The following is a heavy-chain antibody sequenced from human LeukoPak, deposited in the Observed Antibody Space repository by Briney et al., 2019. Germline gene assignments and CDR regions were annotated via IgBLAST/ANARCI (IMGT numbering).Heavy chain of an antibody. CDR3: ASRYCSSTSCYPFDY. Sequence: GGSLRLSCAASGFILDDYAMHWVRQAPGKGLEWVSGISGNSGHIGYVDSVKGRFTISRDNAKNSLYLQMNSLRAEDTAVYYCASRYCSSTSCYPFDYWGQGTLVTVSS. J-gene: IGHJ4*02. CDR2: ISGNSGHI. V-gene: IGHV3-9*01. CDR1: GFILDDYA. D-gene: IGHD2-2*01.